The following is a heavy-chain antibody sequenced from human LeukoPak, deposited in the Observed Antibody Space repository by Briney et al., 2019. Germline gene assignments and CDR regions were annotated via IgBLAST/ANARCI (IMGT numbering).Heavy chain of an antibody. J-gene: IGHJ4*02. D-gene: IGHD4-17*01. CDR2: IKPDGSEQ. Sequence: GGSLRLSCAASGFTFSIYLMSWVRQAPGKGLEWVANIKPDGSEQYHVDSVKGRFTISRDNAKNSLYLQMNSLRAEDTAVYYCARVYGDAFGYWGQGTLVTVSS. CDR3: ARVYGDAFGY. CDR1: GFTFSIYL. V-gene: IGHV3-7*01.